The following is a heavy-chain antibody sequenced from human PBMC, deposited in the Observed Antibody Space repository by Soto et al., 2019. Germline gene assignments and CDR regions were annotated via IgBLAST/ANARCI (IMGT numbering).Heavy chain of an antibody. J-gene: IGHJ4*02. Sequence: QVQLVQSGAEVRKPGSSVKVSCKASGGTFSRHAISWVRQAPGQGLEWMGGIMPIFGTANQAQTFQARVTIIADESTSTVYMELSSLRSEDTAMYYCARGWGYDSNDYYYAYWGQGTLVIVSS. CDR1: GGTFSRHA. D-gene: IGHD3-22*01. CDR3: ARGWGYDSNDYYYAY. CDR2: IMPIFGTA. V-gene: IGHV1-69*01.